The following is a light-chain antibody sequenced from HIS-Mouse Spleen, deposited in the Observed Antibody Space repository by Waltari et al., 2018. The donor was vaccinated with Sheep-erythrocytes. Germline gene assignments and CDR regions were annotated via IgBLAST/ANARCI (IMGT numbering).Light chain of an antibody. CDR1: SSDVGSYNL. J-gene: IGLJ3*02. CDR3: SSYAGSNNWV. Sequence: QSALTQPASVSGSPGQSITISCTGTSSDVGSYNLVSCYQQHPGKAPKLMIYEGSKRPSGVPDRFSGSKSGNTASLTVAGLQAEDEADYYCSSYAGSNNWVFGGGTKLTVL. V-gene: IGLV2-14*02. CDR2: EGS.